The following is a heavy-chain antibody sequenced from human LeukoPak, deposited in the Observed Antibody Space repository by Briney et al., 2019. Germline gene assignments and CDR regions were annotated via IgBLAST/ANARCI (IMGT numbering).Heavy chain of an antibody. D-gene: IGHD1-26*01. Sequence: SETLSLTCAVYGGSFSGYYWSWIRQPPGKGLEWIGEINHSGSTNYNPSLKSRVTISVDTSKNQFSLKLSSVTAADTAVYYCASTPPRVGATNYYYYGMDVWGQGTTVTVSS. J-gene: IGHJ6*02. CDR2: INHSGST. CDR3: ASTPPRVGATNYYYYGMDV. CDR1: GGSFSGYY. V-gene: IGHV4-34*01.